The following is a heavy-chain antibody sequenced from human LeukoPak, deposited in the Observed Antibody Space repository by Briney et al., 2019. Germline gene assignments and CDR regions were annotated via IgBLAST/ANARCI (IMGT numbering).Heavy chain of an antibody. CDR3: AKDSGVVPAHYFDY. CDR1: GFTFSSYA. J-gene: IGHJ4*02. CDR2: PGSTGVST. Sequence: PGGSLRLFCGASGFTFSSYAMNWVRQAPGKGLEWVSGPGSTGVSTVYADSVKGRFTVSRDNSKNTLSLQMNSLRAEDTAVYYCAKDSGVVPAHYFDYWGQGTLVTVSS. V-gene: IGHV3-23*01. D-gene: IGHD2-2*01.